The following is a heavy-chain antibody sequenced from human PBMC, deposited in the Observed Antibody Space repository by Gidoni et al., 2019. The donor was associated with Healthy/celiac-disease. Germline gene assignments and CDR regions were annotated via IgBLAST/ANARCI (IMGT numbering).Heavy chain of an antibody. Sequence: QVQLVESGGGVVQPGRSLRLSCAASGFTFRSYGMPWVRQAPGKGLGWVAVIWYDGSNKYYADSVKGRFTISRDNSKNTLYLQMNSLRAEDTAVYYCARDSALWFGEFHYYYYMDVWGKGTTVTVSS. CDR1: GFTFRSYG. V-gene: IGHV3-33*01. J-gene: IGHJ6*03. CDR3: ARDSALWFGEFHYYYYMDV. CDR2: IWYDGSNK. D-gene: IGHD3-10*01.